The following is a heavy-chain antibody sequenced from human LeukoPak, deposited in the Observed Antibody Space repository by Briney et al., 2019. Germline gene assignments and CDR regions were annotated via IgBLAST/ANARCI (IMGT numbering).Heavy chain of an antibody. CDR2: ISSSSYI. J-gene: IGHJ6*03. D-gene: IGHD2-2*01. Sequence: GGSLRLSCAASGFTFSSYSMNWVRQAPGKRLEWVSSISSSSYIYYADSLKGRFTISRDNAKNSLYLQMNSLRAEDTAVYYCARYCSSTSCLYGEYYYYYYMDVWGKGTTVTVSS. V-gene: IGHV3-21*01. CDR1: GFTFSSYS. CDR3: ARYCSSTSCLYGEYYYYYYMDV.